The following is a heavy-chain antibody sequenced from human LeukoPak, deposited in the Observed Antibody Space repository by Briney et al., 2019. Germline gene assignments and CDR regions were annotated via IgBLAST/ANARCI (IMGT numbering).Heavy chain of an antibody. D-gene: IGHD3-16*01. Sequence: PSETLSLTCSVSGGYISTSNYYWGWIRQPPGKGLEWIGTIYYSGRTYYNPSLQSRVTISLDTSQNQLSLQVRSVTVVDTAVYYCARFFYYDASLPPYWGQGTPVTVSS. J-gene: IGHJ4*02. CDR2: IYYSGRT. V-gene: IGHV4-39*01. CDR3: ARFFYYDASLPPY. CDR1: GGYISTSNYY.